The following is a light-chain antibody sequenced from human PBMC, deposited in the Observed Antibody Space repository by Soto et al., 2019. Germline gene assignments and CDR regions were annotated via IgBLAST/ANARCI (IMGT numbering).Light chain of an antibody. CDR2: DVN. J-gene: IGLJ2*01. V-gene: IGLV2-11*01. CDR1: NGDIGGYNY. CDR3: CSYAGSSLV. Sequence: QSVLTQPRSVSGSPGQSVTISCTGANGDIGGYNYVSWYQHHPGKAPKLIIFDVNKRPSGVPDRFSGSKSGNTASLTISGLQPEDEADYYCCSYAGSSLVFGGGTKLTVL.